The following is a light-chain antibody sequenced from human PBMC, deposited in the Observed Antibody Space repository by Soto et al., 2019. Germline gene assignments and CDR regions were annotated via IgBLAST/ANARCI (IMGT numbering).Light chain of an antibody. V-gene: IGKV3-15*01. CDR3: QQYNNWPPWT. Sequence: EIVLTQSPTTLSLSPGERATLSCRASQSVSSSLAWYQQKHGQAPRLLIYGASTRATGIPARFSGTGSGTEFTLTITSLQSEDFAVYYCQQYNNWPPWTFGQGTKVEIK. CDR2: GAS. CDR1: QSVSSS. J-gene: IGKJ1*01.